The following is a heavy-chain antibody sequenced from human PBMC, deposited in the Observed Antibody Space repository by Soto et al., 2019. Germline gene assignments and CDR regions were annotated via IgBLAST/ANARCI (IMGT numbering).Heavy chain of an antibody. J-gene: IGHJ6*02. CDR3: AIAVAGTSAYYGMDV. D-gene: IGHD6-19*01. V-gene: IGHV1-69*02. CDR1: GGTFSSYT. CDR2: IIPILGIA. Sequence: QVQLVQSGAEVKKPGSSVKVSCKASGGTFSSYTISWVRQAPGQGLEWMGRIIPILGIANYAQKFQGRVTITADKSTSTADMELSSLRSEDTAVYYCAIAVAGTSAYYGMDVWGQGTTVTVSS.